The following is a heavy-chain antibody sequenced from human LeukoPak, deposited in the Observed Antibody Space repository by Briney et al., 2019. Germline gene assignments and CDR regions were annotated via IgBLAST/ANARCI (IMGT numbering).Heavy chain of an antibody. J-gene: IGHJ6*03. CDR1: GYSISSGYY. V-gene: IGHV4-38-2*02. CDR2: IYHSGST. CDR3: ARRSSSWYPNYYYYYYMDV. D-gene: IGHD6-13*01. Sequence: KASETLSLTCTVSGYSISSGYYWGWIRQPPGKGLEWIGSIYHSGSTYYNPSLKSRVTISVDTSKNQFSLKLSSVTAADTAVYYCARRSSSWYPNYYYYYYMDVWGKGTTVTISS.